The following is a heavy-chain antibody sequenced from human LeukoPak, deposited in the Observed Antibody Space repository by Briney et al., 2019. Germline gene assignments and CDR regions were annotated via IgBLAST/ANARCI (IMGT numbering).Heavy chain of an antibody. CDR1: GFTVSSNY. Sequence: GGPLRLSCAASGFTVSSNYMSWVRQAPGKGLEWVSVIYSGGSTYYADSVKGRFTISRDNSKNTLYLQMNSLRAEDTAVYYCANSEPPSYYYDSSGYSDYWGQGTLVTVSS. V-gene: IGHV3-53*01. D-gene: IGHD3-22*01. CDR3: ANSEPPSYYYDSSGYSDY. J-gene: IGHJ4*02. CDR2: IYSGGST.